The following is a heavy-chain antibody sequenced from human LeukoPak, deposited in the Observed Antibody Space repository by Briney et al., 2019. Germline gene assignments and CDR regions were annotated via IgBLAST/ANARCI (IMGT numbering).Heavy chain of an antibody. Sequence: ASVTVSFKASGYTFTSYYMHWVRQAPGQGLEWMGVINPSGGSTSYAQKFQGRVTMTRDTATSTVYMELSSLRSEDTAVYYCARGLATTSCYWGQGTLVTVSS. CDR2: INPSGGST. D-gene: IGHD5-24*01. J-gene: IGHJ4*02. V-gene: IGHV1-46*01. CDR1: GYTFTSYY. CDR3: ARGLATTSCY.